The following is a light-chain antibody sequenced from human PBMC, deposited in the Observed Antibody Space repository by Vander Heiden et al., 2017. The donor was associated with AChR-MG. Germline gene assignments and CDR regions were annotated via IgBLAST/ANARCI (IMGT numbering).Light chain of an antibody. CDR3: CSYTSRYTYV. CDR2: DVN. Sequence: QSALTQPASVSACPRQSITISCTGTTSDVGGYNHVSCYQHHPGEAPTLMIYDVNNRPSGVSYRFSGSKSGNTASLTISGLQAEDEADYYCCSYTSRYTYVFGAGTKVTVL. J-gene: IGLJ1*01. V-gene: IGLV2-14*03. CDR1: TSDVGGYNH.